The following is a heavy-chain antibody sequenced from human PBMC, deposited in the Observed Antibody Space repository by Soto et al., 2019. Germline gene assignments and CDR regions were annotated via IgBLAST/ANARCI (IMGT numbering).Heavy chain of an antibody. Sequence: ASVKVSCKASGYTFTSYAMHWVRQAPGQRLEWMGWINAGNGNTKYSQKFQGRVTITRDTSASTAYMELSSLRSEDTAVYYCARGPSSVQWELLGHWGQGTLVTVSS. CDR1: GYTFTSYA. V-gene: IGHV1-3*01. J-gene: IGHJ4*02. D-gene: IGHD1-26*01. CDR2: INAGNGNT. CDR3: ARGPSSVQWELLGH.